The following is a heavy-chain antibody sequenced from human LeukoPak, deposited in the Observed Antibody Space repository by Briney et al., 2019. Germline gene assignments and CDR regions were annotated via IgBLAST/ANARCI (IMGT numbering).Heavy chain of an antibody. Sequence: SGGSLRLSCAASGFTFSSYGMHWDRQAPGKGLEWVAFIRYDGSNKYYADSVKGRFTISRDNSKNTLYLQMNSLRAEDTAVYYCAKDQGYGVAGIFDYWGQGTLVTVSS. V-gene: IGHV3-30*02. D-gene: IGHD6-19*01. J-gene: IGHJ4*02. CDR1: GFTFSSYG. CDR2: IRYDGSNK. CDR3: AKDQGYGVAGIFDY.